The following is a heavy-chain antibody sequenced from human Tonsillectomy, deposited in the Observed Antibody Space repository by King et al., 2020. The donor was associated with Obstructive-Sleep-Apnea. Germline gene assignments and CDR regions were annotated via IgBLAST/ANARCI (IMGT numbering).Heavy chain of an antibody. CDR1: GFTFTDYY. Sequence: VQLVESGGGLVKPGGSLRLSCAASGFTFTDYYMSWIRQAPGKGLEWASYISSSGVTIYYADSVKGRFTISRDNAKNSLYLQMNSLRAEDTAVYYCARIKKTYYYDASGYFDYWGQGTQVTVSS. CDR2: ISSSGVTI. V-gene: IGHV3-11*01. J-gene: IGHJ4*02. CDR3: ARIKKTYYYDASGYFDY. D-gene: IGHD3-22*01.